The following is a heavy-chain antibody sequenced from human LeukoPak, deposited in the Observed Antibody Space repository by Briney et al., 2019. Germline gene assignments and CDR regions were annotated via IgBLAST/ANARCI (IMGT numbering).Heavy chain of an antibody. CDR1: GFTFSSYA. Sequence: GRSLRLSCVAAGFTFSSYAMSWVRQAPGKGLEWVSIIGTNVDRTFYADFVKGRFTISRDNSKNTLYLHMNSRRVEDTAVYYCVKDLARYYDTSGYEYFDYWGQGTLVSVSS. J-gene: IGHJ4*02. V-gene: IGHV3-23*01. CDR2: IGTNVDRT. CDR3: VKDLARYYDTSGYEYFDY. D-gene: IGHD3-22*01.